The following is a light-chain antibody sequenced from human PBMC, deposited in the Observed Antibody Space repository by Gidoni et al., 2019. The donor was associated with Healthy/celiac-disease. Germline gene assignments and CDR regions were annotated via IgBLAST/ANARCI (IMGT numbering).Light chain of an antibody. Sequence: EIVLTQSPATLSFSPGARATLSCRTSQGVSSYLAWYQQKPGQAPRLLIYDASNRATGIPARFSGSGSGTDFTLTISSLETEDFAVYYCQQRSNWPLTFGPGTKVGIK. CDR1: QGVSSY. CDR3: QQRSNWPLT. CDR2: DAS. V-gene: IGKV3-11*01. J-gene: IGKJ3*01.